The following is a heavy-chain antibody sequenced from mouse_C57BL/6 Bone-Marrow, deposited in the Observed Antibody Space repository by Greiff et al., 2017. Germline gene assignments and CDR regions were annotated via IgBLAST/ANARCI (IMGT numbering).Heavy chain of an antibody. CDR3: ARDVYGSSYGGYFDV. J-gene: IGHJ1*03. Sequence: EVMLVESGGGLVQSGRSLRLSCATSGFTFSDFYMEWVRQAPGKGLEWIAASRNKANDYTTEYSASVKGRFIVSRDTSQSILYLQMNALRAEDTASYYCARDVYGSSYGGYFDVWGTGTTVTVSS. D-gene: IGHD1-1*01. V-gene: IGHV7-1*01. CDR1: GFTFSDFY. CDR2: SRNKANDYTT.